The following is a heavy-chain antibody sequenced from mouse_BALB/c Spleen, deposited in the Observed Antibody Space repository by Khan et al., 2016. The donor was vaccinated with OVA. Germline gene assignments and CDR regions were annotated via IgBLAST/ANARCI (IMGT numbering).Heavy chain of an antibody. CDR2: IHYSGST. D-gene: IGHD2-3*01. V-gene: IGHV3-1*02. J-gene: IGHJ4*01. Sequence: QLEESGPDLVKPSQSLSLTCTVTGYSITSDYSWHWIRQFPGNKLEWMGYIHYSGSTNYNPSLKSRISITRDPSKNQFFLQLNSVTTEDTATYYCSRFDGYYDAMDYWGQGTSVTVSS. CDR3: SRFDGYYDAMDY. CDR1: GYSITSDYS.